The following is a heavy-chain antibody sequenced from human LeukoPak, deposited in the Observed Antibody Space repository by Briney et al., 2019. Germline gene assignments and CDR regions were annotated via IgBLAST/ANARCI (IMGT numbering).Heavy chain of an antibody. CDR1: GFTFSSYG. Sequence: PGGSLRLSCAASGFTFSSYGMHWVRQAPGKGLEWVSSITGGSNYIFYADSLKGRFTISRDNAKNSLSLQMNSLRAEDTAVYYCAREYNAAFDIWGQGTMATVSS. J-gene: IGHJ3*02. CDR3: AREYNAAFDI. V-gene: IGHV3-21*01. CDR2: ITGGSNYI. D-gene: IGHD5-24*01.